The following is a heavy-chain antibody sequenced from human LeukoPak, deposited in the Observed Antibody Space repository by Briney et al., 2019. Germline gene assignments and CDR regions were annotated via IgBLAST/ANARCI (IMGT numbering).Heavy chain of an antibody. CDR2: ISWNSGEV. V-gene: IGHV3-9*01. CDR3: ARENCGGDCKDWFDP. J-gene: IGHJ5*02. D-gene: IGHD2-21*01. CDR1: GFKFDNSA. Sequence: GGSLRLSCVASGFKFDNSAMHWVRQAPGKGLEWVSGISWNSGEVAYADSVKGRFTISRDNAKNSLYLQMNSLRAEDTAVYYCARENCGGDCKDWFDPWGQGTLVTVSS.